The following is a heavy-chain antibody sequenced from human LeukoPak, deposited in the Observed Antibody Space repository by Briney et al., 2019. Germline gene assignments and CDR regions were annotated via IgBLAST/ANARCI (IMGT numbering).Heavy chain of an antibody. D-gene: IGHD1-26*01. J-gene: IGHJ4*02. CDR3: ARDALSGSYLDY. V-gene: IGHV3-30-3*01. CDR2: ISYDGSNK. CDR1: GFTFSSYA. Sequence: GRSLRLSCAASGFTFSSYAMHWVRQAPGKGLEWVAVISYDGSNKYYADSVKGRFTISRDNSKNTLYLQMNGLRAEDTAVYYCARDALSGSYLDYWGQGTLVTVSS.